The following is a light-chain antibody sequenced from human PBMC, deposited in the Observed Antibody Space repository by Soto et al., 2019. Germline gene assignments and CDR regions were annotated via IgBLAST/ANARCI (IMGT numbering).Light chain of an antibody. J-gene: IGLJ2*01. CDR3: CSYAGSYTLV. CDR2: DVN. Sequence: QSALTQPRSVSGSPGQSVTISCTGTSSDVGGYNYVSWYQQHPGKAPKLMIYDVNKRPSGVPDRFSGSKSDNTASLTISGLQAEDEADYYCCSYAGSYTLVFGGGTKLTVL. V-gene: IGLV2-11*01. CDR1: SSDVGGYNY.